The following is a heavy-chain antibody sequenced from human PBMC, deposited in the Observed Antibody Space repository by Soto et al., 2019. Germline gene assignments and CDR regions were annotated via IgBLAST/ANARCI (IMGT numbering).Heavy chain of an antibody. J-gene: IGHJ5*02. CDR2: IYPGDSDT. D-gene: IGHD2-15*01. Sequence: ESLKISCKGSGYSFTSYWIGRVRQMPGKGLEWMGIIYPGDSDTRYSPSFQGQVTISADKSISTAYLQWSSLKASDTAMYYCARMRALYCSGGSCYDAPYNWFDPWGQGTLVTVSS. CDR1: GYSFTSYW. CDR3: ARMRALYCSGGSCYDAPYNWFDP. V-gene: IGHV5-51*01.